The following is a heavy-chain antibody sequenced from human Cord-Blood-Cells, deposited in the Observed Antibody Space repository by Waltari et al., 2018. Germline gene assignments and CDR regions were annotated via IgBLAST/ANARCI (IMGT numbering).Heavy chain of an antibody. CDR1: GYSISSGYY. V-gene: IGHV4-38-2*02. Sequence: QVQLQESGPGLVKPSETLSLTCTVSGYSISSGYYWGWIRQPPGKGLEWIGSIYHSGSTYYNRSLKRRGTRSVDTSKNQFSLKLSSVTAADTAVYYCARAGIWDDNWFDPWGQGTLVTVSS. CDR2: IYHSGST. D-gene: IGHD2-15*01. J-gene: IGHJ5*02. CDR3: ARAGIWDDNWFDP.